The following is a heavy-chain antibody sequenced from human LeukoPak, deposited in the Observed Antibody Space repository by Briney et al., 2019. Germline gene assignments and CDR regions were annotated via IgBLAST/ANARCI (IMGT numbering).Heavy chain of an antibody. J-gene: IGHJ6*03. Sequence: ASVKVSCKASGYTFTSYGISWVRQAPGQGLEWMEWISAYNGNTNYAQKLQGRVTMTTDTSTSTAYMELRSLRSDDTAVYYCARDSTGTTASFFYYYMDVWGKGTTVTVSS. CDR3: ARDSTGTTASFFYYYMDV. V-gene: IGHV1-18*01. D-gene: IGHD1-1*01. CDR2: ISAYNGNT. CDR1: GYTFTSYG.